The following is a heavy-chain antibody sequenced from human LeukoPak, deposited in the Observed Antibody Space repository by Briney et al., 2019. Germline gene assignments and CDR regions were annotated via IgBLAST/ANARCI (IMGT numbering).Heavy chain of an antibody. V-gene: IGHV3-74*01. J-gene: IGHJ4*02. Sequence: GGSLRLSCAASGFTFSSYWMHWVRQAPGKGLVWVSRINKEGSSTSYADSVKGRFTISRDNAKNTLYLQMNSLRAEDTAVYYCTRDMIRGVVNYWGQGTLVTVSS. CDR1: GFTFSSYW. CDR3: TRDMIRGVVNY. CDR2: INKEGSST. D-gene: IGHD3-10*01.